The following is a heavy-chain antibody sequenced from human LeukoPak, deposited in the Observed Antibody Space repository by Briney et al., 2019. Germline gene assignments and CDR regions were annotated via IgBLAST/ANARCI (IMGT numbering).Heavy chain of an antibody. D-gene: IGHD3-22*01. CDR2: INPNSGGT. V-gene: IGHV1-2*02. CDR1: GYTFTGYY. CDR3: ARRHSSGYYYDY. J-gene: IGHJ4*02. Sequence: GASVKVSCKASGYTFTGYYMHWVRQAPGQGLEWMGWINPNSGGTNYAQKFQGRVTMTRDTSISTAYLQWSSLKASDTAMYYCARRHSSGYYYDYWGQGTLVTVSS.